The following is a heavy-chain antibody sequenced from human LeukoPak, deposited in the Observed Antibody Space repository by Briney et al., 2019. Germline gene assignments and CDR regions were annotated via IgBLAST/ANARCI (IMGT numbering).Heavy chain of an antibody. CDR3: ARQVVAVAGTGYFDY. CDR2: IYYSGST. D-gene: IGHD6-19*01. Sequence: SETLSLTCTVSGGSIRSSSYYWGWIRQPPGKGLGWIGSIYYSGSTYYNASLKSRGTISVDTSKNQFSLKLNSVTAADTAVYFCARQVVAVAGTGYFDYWGQGTLVTVSS. V-gene: IGHV4-39*01. CDR1: GGSIRSSSYY. J-gene: IGHJ4*02.